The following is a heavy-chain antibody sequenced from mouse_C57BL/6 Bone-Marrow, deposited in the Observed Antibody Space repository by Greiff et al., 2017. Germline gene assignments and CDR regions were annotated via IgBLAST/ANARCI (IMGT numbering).Heavy chain of an antibody. V-gene: IGHV7-1*01. J-gene: IGHJ3*01. CDR1: GFTFSDFC. CDR2: SRNKANDYTT. CDR3: ARDAGMGAWFAD. Sequence: EVKLMESGGGLVQSGRSLRLSCATSGFTFSDFCMEWVRQAPGKGLEWIAASRNKANDYTTEYSASVKGRFIVSRDTSQSILYLQMNALRAEDTAIYYCARDAGMGAWFADWGQGTLVTVAA.